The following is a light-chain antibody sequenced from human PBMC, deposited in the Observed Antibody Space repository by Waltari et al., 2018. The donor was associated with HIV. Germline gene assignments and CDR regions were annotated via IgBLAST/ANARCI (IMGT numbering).Light chain of an antibody. CDR1: QSISSW. J-gene: IGKJ2*01. V-gene: IGKV1-5*03. CDR3: QQYESNSPYT. CDR2: KAS. Sequence: DIQMTQSPSTLSASVGDRVTITCRASQSISSWLAWYQQKPGKAPKLLIYKASSLESGVPSRFSGSGSGTEFTLTISSLQPDDFATYYCQQYESNSPYTFGQGTKLEIK.